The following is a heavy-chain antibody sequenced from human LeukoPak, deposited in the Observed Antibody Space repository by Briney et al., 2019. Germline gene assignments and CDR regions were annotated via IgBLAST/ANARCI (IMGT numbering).Heavy chain of an antibody. CDR2: ISSSSSYI. V-gene: IGHV3-21*04. Sequence: PGGSLRLSCAASGFTFSSYSMNWVRQAPGKGLEWVSSISSSSSYIYYADSVKGRFTISRDNAKNTLYLQMNSLRAEDTAVYYCAKLPGDLPRHLSDYYYYYMDVWGKGTTVTVSS. J-gene: IGHJ6*03. D-gene: IGHD2-2*01. CDR1: GFTFSSYS. CDR3: AKLPGDLPRHLSDYYYYYMDV.